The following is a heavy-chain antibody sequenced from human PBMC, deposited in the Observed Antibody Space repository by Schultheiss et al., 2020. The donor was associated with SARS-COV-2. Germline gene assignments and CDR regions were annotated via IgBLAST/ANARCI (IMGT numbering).Heavy chain of an antibody. D-gene: IGHD5-24*01. Sequence: SETLSLTCTVSGGSISSYYWGWIRQPPGKGLEWIGSIYYSGSTYYNPSLKSRVTISIDTSRNQFSLKLNSVSAADTAVYFCARQIKVGSYYNSATLSFIWGRGALVTVS. CDR3: ARQIKVGSYYNSATLSFI. CDR2: IYYSGST. V-gene: IGHV4-39*07. CDR1: GGSISSYY. J-gene: IGHJ4*02.